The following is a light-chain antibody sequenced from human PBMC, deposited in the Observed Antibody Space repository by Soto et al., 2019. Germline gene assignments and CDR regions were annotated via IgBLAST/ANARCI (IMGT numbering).Light chain of an antibody. CDR1: SSDVGYYNR. CDR3: SLYTSSTFYV. Sequence: LTQPPSVSGSPGQAVTISFTGTSSDVGYYNRVSWYHQPPGTAPKLLIYEVSNRPSGVPDRFSGSKSGNTASLTISGLQAEDEADYYCSLYTSSTFYVFGTGTTVTVL. CDR2: EVS. J-gene: IGLJ1*01. V-gene: IGLV2-18*01.